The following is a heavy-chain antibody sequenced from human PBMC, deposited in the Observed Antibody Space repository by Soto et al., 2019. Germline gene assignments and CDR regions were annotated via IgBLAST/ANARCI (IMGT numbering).Heavy chain of an antibody. J-gene: IGHJ4*02. CDR2: ISGSGGST. CDR3: AKDGLGGYYDSSGPYYFDY. V-gene: IGHV3-23*01. D-gene: IGHD3-22*01. Sequence: GGSLRLSCAASGFTFSSYAMSWVRQAPGKGLEWVSAISGSGGSTYYADSVKGRFTISRDNSKNTLYLQMNSLRAEDTAVYYCAKDGLGGYYDSSGPYYFDYWGQGTLVTVSS. CDR1: GFTFSSYA.